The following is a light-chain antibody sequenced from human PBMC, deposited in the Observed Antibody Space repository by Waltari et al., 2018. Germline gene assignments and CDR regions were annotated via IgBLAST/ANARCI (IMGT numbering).Light chain of an antibody. Sequence: QPVVTQPPSASGTPGQRVTISCSGSSSNIESNPVHWYQQLPGRAPKLLIYSNSHRPSGVRDRFSASTSGRSASLAISGLQSDDEGNYYCASWDYSLKGVVYGGGTKLTVL. J-gene: IGLJ2*01. CDR2: SNS. CDR1: SSNIESNP. V-gene: IGLV1-44*01. CDR3: ASWDYSLKGVV.